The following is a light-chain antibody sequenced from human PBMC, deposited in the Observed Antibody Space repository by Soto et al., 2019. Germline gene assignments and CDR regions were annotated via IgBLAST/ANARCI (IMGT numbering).Light chain of an antibody. CDR3: QQYGNSPT. Sequence: ESVLTQSPGTLSVSPGERPTLSCRASQSVSSSYLAWYQQKPGQAPRLLIYAASSRATGIPDRFSGSGSGTDFTLTISRLEPEDFAVYYCQQYGNSPTFGPGTKVDIK. J-gene: IGKJ1*01. V-gene: IGKV3-20*01. CDR2: AAS. CDR1: QSVSSSY.